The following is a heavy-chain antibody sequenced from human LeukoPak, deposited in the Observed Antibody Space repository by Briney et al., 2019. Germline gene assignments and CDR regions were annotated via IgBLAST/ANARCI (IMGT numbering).Heavy chain of an antibody. Sequence: GASVKVSCKSSGYTFTSYVITWVRQAPGQGLEWMGWINPNSGGTNYAQKFQGRVTMTGDTSISTAYMELSRLSSDDTAIYYCAGRPDTAIVPIFDYWGQGTLVTVSS. J-gene: IGHJ4*02. CDR1: GYTFTSYV. V-gene: IGHV1-2*02. CDR3: AGRPDTAIVPIFDY. D-gene: IGHD5-18*01. CDR2: INPNSGGT.